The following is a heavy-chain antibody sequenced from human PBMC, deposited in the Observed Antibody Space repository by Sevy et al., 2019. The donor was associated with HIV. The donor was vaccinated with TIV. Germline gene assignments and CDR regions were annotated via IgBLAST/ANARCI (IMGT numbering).Heavy chain of an antibody. D-gene: IGHD3-16*02. CDR2: INHSGST. CDR3: ARGYDYVWGSYRYYYYYGMDV. Sequence: SETLSLTCAVYGGSFSGYYWSWIRQPPGKGLEWIGEINHSGSTNYNPSLKSRVTISVDTSKNQFSLKLSSVTAADTAVYYFARGYDYVWGSYRYYYYYGMDVWGQGTTVTVSS. CDR1: GGSFSGYY. J-gene: IGHJ6*02. V-gene: IGHV4-34*01.